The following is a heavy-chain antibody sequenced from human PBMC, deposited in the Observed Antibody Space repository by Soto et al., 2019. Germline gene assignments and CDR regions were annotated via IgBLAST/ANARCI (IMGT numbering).Heavy chain of an antibody. V-gene: IGHV3-21*01. CDR1: GFRFSTYT. Sequence: GGSLRLSCAASGFRFSTYTINWVRQAPGKRLEWVSSISGTGGSINYADSVRGRFTISRDNAKSSLYLQMNSLRVEDTAVYYCARDLETTVAAFDFWGLGTLVTVSS. CDR2: ISGTGGSI. D-gene: IGHD4-4*01. J-gene: IGHJ4*02. CDR3: ARDLETTVAAFDF.